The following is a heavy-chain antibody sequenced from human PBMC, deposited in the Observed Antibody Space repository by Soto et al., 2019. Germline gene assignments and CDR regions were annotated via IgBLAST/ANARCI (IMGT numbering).Heavy chain of an antibody. CDR2: ISSSGSII. CDR3: ARDCAMVRRGYFDY. D-gene: IGHD5-18*01. J-gene: IGHJ4*02. V-gene: IGHV3-11*01. CDR1: GFTFSDYY. Sequence: QVQLVESGGGLVKPGGSLRLSCAASGFTFSDYYMSWIRQAPGKGREWVSYISSSGSIIYYAGSVKGRFTISRDNAKNSHFLHMDSLRAEDTDVYCCARDCAMVRRGYFDYWGQGTLVTVSS.